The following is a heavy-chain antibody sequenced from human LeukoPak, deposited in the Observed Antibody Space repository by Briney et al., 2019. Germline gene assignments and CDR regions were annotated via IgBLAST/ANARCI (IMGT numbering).Heavy chain of an antibody. CDR3: ARDRRDYGDPISYGMDV. Sequence: SQTLSLTCTVSGGSISSGGYYWSWIRQHPGKGLEWIGYIYYSGSTYYNPSLKSRVTISVDTSKNQFSLKLSSVTAADTAVYYCARDRRDYGDPISYGMDVWGQGTTVTVSS. J-gene: IGHJ6*02. D-gene: IGHD4-17*01. V-gene: IGHV4-31*03. CDR1: GGSISSGGYY. CDR2: IYYSGST.